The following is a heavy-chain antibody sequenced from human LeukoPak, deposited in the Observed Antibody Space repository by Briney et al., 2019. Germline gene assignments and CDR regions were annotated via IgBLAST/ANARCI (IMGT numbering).Heavy chain of an antibody. CDR3: ARDPVYDCADY. V-gene: IGHV3-43*02. Sequence: GGSLTQTRAGSGFAFHNYAFDWVRQAPGKGLEWVSLTSGDGITTYFADSVKGRFTISRDNSLSSLFLQMNSLRTEDTALYYCARDPVYDCADYLGRG. D-gene: IGHD5/OR15-5a*01. J-gene: IGHJ4*02. CDR2: TSGDGITT. CDR1: GFAFHNYA.